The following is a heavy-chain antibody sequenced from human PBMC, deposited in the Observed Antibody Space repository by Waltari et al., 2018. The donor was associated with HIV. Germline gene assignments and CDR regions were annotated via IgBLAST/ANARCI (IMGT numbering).Heavy chain of an antibody. D-gene: IGHD3-3*01. CDR3: AKDPDPDYDFCSGYFPGYFDY. V-gene: IGHV3-23*01. CDR1: GFTFSSYA. Sequence: EVQLLESGGGLVQPGGSLRLSCVASGFTFSSYAMTWVRQAPGKGLVWVSASKGSGGNTYYADSVKGRFTISRDNSKNTLYLQMNSLRAEDTAVFYCAKDPDPDYDFCSGYFPGYFDYWGQGTPVTVSS. J-gene: IGHJ4*02. CDR2: SKGSGGNT.